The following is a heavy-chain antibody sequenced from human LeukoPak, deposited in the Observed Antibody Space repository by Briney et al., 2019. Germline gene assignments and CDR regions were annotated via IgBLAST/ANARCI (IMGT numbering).Heavy chain of an antibody. D-gene: IGHD2-2*02. CDR1: GFTFSDYY. V-gene: IGHV3-11*01. CDR3: ARRRYCSSTSCYTSVQSYYYYGMDV. CDR2: ISSSGSTI. Sequence: PGGSLRLSCAASGFTFSDYYMSWIRQAPGKGLEWVSYISSSGSTIYYADSVKGRFTISRDNAKNSLYLQMNSLRAEDTAVYYCARRRYCSSTSCYTSVQSYYYYGMDVWSQGTTVTVSS. J-gene: IGHJ6*02.